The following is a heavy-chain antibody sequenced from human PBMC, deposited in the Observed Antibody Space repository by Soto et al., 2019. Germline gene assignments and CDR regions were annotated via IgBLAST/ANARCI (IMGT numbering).Heavy chain of an antibody. CDR3: ASGDRGAFDL. J-gene: IGHJ3*01. V-gene: IGHV3-74*01. CDR1: GFTFSYYW. CDR2: IHSDGSST. D-gene: IGHD3-10*01. Sequence: EVQLLESGGGLVQPGESLRLSCAASGFTFSYYWMHWVRQAPGLGLVWVSRIHSDGSSTTYADSVKGRFTIARDNARNTLYLQMNSLGAEDTAVYYCASGDRGAFDLWGQGTVLTVSS.